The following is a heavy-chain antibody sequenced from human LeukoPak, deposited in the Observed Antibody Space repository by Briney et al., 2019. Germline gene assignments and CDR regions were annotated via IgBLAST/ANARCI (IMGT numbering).Heavy chain of an antibody. Sequence: GGSLRLSCAVSGFTFTDNYMSWVRQAPGKGLQWVSVIYPDGSTYYADSVKGRFTISRDISRNTLLLQMNSMRPDDTAVHYCARTSPVYGDYDYWGQGTLVTVSS. CDR2: IYPDGST. CDR3: ARTSPVYGDYDY. V-gene: IGHV3-53*01. J-gene: IGHJ4*02. CDR1: GFTFTDNY. D-gene: IGHD4-17*01.